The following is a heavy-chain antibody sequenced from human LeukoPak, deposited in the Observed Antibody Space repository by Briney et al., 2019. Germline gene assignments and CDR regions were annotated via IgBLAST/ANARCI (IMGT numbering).Heavy chain of an antibody. J-gene: IGHJ4*02. CDR1: GFTFSSYG. CDR3: ATKTRFDYDQDDY. D-gene: IGHD3-3*01. Sequence: GGSLRLSCAASGFTFSSYGMHWVRQAPGKGLEWVAVISYDGSNKYYADSVKGRFTISRDNSKNTLYLQMNSLGAEDTAVYYCATKTRFDYDQDDYWGQGTLVTVSS. CDR2: ISYDGSNK. V-gene: IGHV3-30*03.